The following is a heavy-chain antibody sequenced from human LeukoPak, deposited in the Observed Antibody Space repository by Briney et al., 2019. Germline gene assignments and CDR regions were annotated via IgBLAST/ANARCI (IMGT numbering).Heavy chain of an antibody. CDR3: ASYPRYSSTPPFDY. J-gene: IGHJ4*02. V-gene: IGHV1-2*02. D-gene: IGHD2-2*01. Sequence: ASVKVSCKASGYTSTGYYMHWVRQAPGQGLEWMGWINPNTGETNSAQKFQGRATMTRDTTINTAYMELTRLTSDDTAVYYCASYPRYSSTPPFDYWGQGTLVTVSS. CDR2: INPNTGET. CDR1: GYTSTGYY.